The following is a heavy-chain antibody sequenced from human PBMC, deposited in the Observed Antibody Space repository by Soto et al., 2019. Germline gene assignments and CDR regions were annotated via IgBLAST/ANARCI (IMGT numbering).Heavy chain of an antibody. CDR1: GYTFTSYY. Sequence: QVQLVQSGAEVKKPGASVKVSCKASGYTFTSYYMHWVRQAPGQGLVWMGIINPSGGSTSYGQKCPGGVTMTRDTSTSTVDMELCSLRSVDTAVYYCASDGPRYSGVFNYYYYYVDVWGKGTTVTVSS. CDR3: ASDGPRYSGVFNYYYYYVDV. D-gene: IGHD4-4*01. J-gene: IGHJ6*03. V-gene: IGHV1-46*03. CDR2: INPSGGST.